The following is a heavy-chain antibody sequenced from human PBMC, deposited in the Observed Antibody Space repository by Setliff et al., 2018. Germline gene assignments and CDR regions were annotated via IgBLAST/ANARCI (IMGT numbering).Heavy chain of an antibody. D-gene: IGHD1-1*01. CDR2: VSSHSGTI. V-gene: IGHV3-48*04. J-gene: IGHJ6*03. CDR1: GFTFDIYS. CDR3: ARDREGDGNYYMDV. Sequence: GGSLRLSCAASGFTFDIYSMSWVRQAPGKGLEWVSYVSSHSGTIWYTDSVKGRFTIARDNAKNTLYLQMSSLRAEDTAVYYCARDREGDGNYYMDVWGKGTTVTVSS.